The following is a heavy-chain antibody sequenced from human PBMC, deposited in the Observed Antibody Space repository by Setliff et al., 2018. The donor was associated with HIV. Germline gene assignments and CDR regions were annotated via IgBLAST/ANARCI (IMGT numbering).Heavy chain of an antibody. V-gene: IGHV4-39*07. J-gene: IGHJ4*02. Sequence: SETLSLTCTVSGGSIRSSSYYWGWIRQPPGKGLEWIGSVYYSGSTNYNPSLKSRVTISVDTSKNQFSLKLSSVTAADTAVYYCARGPYSSGWYGIDYWGQGTLVTVSS. CDR1: GGSIRSSSYY. CDR3: ARGPYSSGWYGIDY. CDR2: VYYSGST. D-gene: IGHD6-19*01.